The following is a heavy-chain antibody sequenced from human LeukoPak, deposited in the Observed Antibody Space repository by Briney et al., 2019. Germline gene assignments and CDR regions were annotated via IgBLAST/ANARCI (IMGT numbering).Heavy chain of an antibody. V-gene: IGHV4-61*02. J-gene: IGHJ5*02. D-gene: IGHD5-18*01. CDR2: IYTSGST. Sequence: PSETLSLTCTVSGGSISSGSYYWSWIRQPAGKGLEWIGRIYTSGSTNYNPSLKSRVTISVDTSKNQFSLKLSSVTAADTAVYYCARATDVINGYSWGPNWFDPWGQGTLVTVSS. CDR3: ARATDVINGYSWGPNWFDP. CDR1: GGSISSGSYY.